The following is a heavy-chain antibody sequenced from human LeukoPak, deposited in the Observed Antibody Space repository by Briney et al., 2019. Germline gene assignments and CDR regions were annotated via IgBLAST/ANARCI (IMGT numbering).Heavy chain of an antibody. J-gene: IGHJ4*02. V-gene: IGHV4-59*12. Sequence: PSETLSLTCTVSGDSLNSYYWSWIRHPPGEGLQWIGHIFYSGSSNYNASLRSRVAISVDTSKNQFSLKLTSVTAADTAVYYCAGRAARFFDYWGQGILVTVSS. CDR1: GDSLNSYY. D-gene: IGHD6-25*01. CDR3: AGRAARFFDY. CDR2: IFYSGSS.